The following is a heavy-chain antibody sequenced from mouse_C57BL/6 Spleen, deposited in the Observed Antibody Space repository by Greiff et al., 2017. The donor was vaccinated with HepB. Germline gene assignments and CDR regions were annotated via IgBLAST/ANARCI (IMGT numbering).Heavy chain of an antibody. CDR1: GYTFTSYW. V-gene: IGHV1-72*01. CDR3: ARRFQGYFDV. CDR2: IDPNSGGT. J-gene: IGHJ1*03. Sequence: VQLQQPGAELVKPGASVKLSCKASGYTFTSYWMHWVKQRPGLGLEWIGRIDPNSGGTKYNEKFKSKATLTVDKSSSTAYMQLSSLTSEDSAVYYCARRFQGYFDVWGTGTTVTVAS.